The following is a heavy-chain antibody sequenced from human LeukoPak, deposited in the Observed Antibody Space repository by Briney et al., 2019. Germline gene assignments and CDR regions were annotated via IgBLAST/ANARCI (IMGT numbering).Heavy chain of an antibody. CDR3: ARSPSPKYGIVVVPAAMGLPLYYYYMDV. CDR2: IIPIFGTA. V-gene: IGHV1-69*05. CDR1: GCTFSSYA. Sequence: SVKVSCKASGCTFSSYAISWVRQAPGRGLEWMGGIIPIFGTANYAQKFQGRVTITTDESTSTAYMELSSLRSEDTAVYYCARSPSPKYGIVVVPAAMGLPLYYYYMDVWGKGTTVTVSS. D-gene: IGHD2-2*01. J-gene: IGHJ6*03.